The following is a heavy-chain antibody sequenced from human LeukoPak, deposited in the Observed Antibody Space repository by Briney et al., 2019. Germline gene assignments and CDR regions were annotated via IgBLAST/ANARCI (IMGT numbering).Heavy chain of an antibody. V-gene: IGHV3-23*01. D-gene: IGHD1-26*01. J-gene: IGHJ4*02. CDR1: GFTFSSYA. CDR3: ARDQGGATRIDY. Sequence: GGSLRLSCAASGFTFSSYAMSWVRQAPGKGLEWASAISGSGGSTYYADSVKGRFTISRDNAKKTLYLQMNSLRAEETAVYYCARDQGGATRIDYWGQGTLVTVSS. CDR2: ISGSGGST.